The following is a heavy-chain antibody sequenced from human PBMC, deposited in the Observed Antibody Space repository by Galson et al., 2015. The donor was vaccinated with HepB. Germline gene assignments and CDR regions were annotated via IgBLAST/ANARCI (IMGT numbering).Heavy chain of an antibody. CDR2: ISSRSTYI. CDR1: GFTFSSYG. CDR3: ARGLYSGYDFFDY. Sequence: LRLSCAASGFTFSSYGMHWVRQAPGRGLEWVSSISSRSTYIYYADSVKGRFTISRDNAKNSLYLQMNSLRAEDTAVYYCARGLYSGYDFFDYWGQGTLVTVSS. J-gene: IGHJ4*02. V-gene: IGHV3-21*01. D-gene: IGHD5-12*01.